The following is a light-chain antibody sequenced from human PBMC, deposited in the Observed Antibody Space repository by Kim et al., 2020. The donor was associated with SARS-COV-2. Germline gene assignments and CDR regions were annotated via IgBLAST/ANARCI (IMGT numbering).Light chain of an antibody. CDR3: QTWGTGIG. V-gene: IGLV4-69*01. Sequence: QLVLTQSPSASASLGASVKLTCTLSSGHSSYAIAWHQQQPEKGPRYLMKLNSDGSHSKGDGIPDRFSGSSSGAERYLTISSLQSEDEADYSCQTWGTGIGFGGGTQLTVL. CDR1: SGHSSYA. J-gene: IGLJ3*02. CDR2: LNSDGSH.